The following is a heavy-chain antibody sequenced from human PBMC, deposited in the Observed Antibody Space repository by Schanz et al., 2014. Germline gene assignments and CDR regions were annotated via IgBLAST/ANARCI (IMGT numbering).Heavy chain of an antibody. CDR3: AKGPYYYYYMDV. CDR2: IRSSSTPI. CDR1: GFTFSAYY. V-gene: IGHV3-11*01. Sequence: VQLVESGGGLVQPGGSLRLSCAASGFTFSAYYMDWVRQAPGKGPEWVSYIRSSSTPIYYADSVKGRFTISRDSSKNTLYLQMNSLRPEDTAIYYCAKGPYYYYYMDVWGNGTTVTVSS. J-gene: IGHJ6*03.